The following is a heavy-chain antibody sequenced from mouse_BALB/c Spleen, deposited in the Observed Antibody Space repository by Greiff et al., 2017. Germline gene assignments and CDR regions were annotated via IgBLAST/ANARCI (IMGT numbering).Heavy chain of an antibody. CDR3: ARSGYGNYGYYFDY. D-gene: IGHD2-10*02. CDR1: GYAFTNYL. J-gene: IGHJ2*01. Sequence: QVQLQQSGAELVRPGTSVKVSCKASGYAFTNYLIEWVKQRPGQGLEWIGVINPGSGGTNYNEKFKGKATLTADKSSSTAYMQLSSLTSDDSAVYFGARSGYGNYGYYFDYWGQGTTLTVSS. CDR2: INPGSGGT. V-gene: IGHV1-54*01.